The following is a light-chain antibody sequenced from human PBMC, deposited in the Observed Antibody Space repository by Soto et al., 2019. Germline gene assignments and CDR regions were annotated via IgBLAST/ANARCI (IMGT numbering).Light chain of an antibody. J-gene: IGLJ1*01. CDR1: SSDVGGYNY. CDR2: EAN. Sequence: QSVLTQPPSASGSPGQSVAISCTGTSSDVGGYNYVSWYQQHPGKAPKLMIYEANKRPSGAPDRFSGSKSGNTASLTVSGLQAEDEADYYCSSYAGSSNVFGTGTKVTVL. V-gene: IGLV2-8*01. CDR3: SSYAGSSNV.